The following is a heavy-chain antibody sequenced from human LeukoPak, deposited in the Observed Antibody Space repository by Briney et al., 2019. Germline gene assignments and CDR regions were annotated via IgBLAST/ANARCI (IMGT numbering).Heavy chain of an antibody. CDR2: MNPNSGNT. CDR3: ARGRSIVGARGYYYYGMDV. V-gene: IGHV1-8*01. J-gene: IGHJ6*02. Sequence: ASVKVSCKASGYTFTSYDINWVRQATGQGLEWMGWMNPNSGNTGYAQKFQGRVTMTRNTSISTAYMELSSLRSEDTAVYYCARGRSIVGARGYYYYGMDVWGQGTTVTVSS. D-gene: IGHD1-26*01. CDR1: GYTFTSYD.